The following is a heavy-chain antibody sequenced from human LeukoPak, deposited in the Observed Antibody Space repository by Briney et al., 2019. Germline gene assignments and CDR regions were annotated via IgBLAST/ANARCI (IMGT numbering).Heavy chain of an antibody. CDR2: IYHSGST. V-gene: IGHV4-38-2*02. CDR3: ARGYSSSLGAFDI. D-gene: IGHD6-13*01. Sequence: PSETLSLTCTVSGYSISSGYYWGWIRQPPGKGLEWIGSIYHSGSTYYNPSLKSRVTISVDTSKNQFSLKLSSVTAADTAVYYCARGYSSSLGAFDIWGQGTMVTVSS. CDR1: GYSISSGYY. J-gene: IGHJ3*02.